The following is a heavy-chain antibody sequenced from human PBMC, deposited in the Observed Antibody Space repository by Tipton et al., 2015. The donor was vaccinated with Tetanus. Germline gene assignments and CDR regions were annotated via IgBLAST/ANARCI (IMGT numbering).Heavy chain of an antibody. J-gene: IGHJ3*01. CDR1: GGSFSGSY. Sequence: AGLVKPSETLSLTCAVYGGSFSGSYWSWVRQPPGKGLEWIGEIHRGGSTNYNPSLKSRVSMSVDTAKNQFSLKLSSVTAADRAAYYGARRRYTWNRGGVDVWGQGTLVTVSS. D-gene: IGHD1-1*01. CDR3: ARRRYTWNRGGVDV. CDR2: IHRGGST. V-gene: IGHV4-34*01.